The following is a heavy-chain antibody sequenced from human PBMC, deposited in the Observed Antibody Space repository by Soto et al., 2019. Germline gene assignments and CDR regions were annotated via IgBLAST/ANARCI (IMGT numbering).Heavy chain of an antibody. Sequence: ASVKVSCKASGYTFTSYAMHWVRQAPGQRLEWMGWINAGNGNTKYSQKFQGRVTITRDTSASTAYMELSSLRSEDTAVYYCARVPPHPRPSPYFYYYGMDVWRRGTTVTVSS. CDR3: ARVPPHPRPSPYFYYYGMDV. D-gene: IGHD6-6*01. CDR1: GYTFTSYA. J-gene: IGHJ6*02. V-gene: IGHV1-3*01. CDR2: INAGNGNT.